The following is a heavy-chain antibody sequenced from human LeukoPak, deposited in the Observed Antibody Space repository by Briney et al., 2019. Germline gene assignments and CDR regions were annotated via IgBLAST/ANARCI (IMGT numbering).Heavy chain of an antibody. D-gene: IGHD3-3*01. Sequence: PGGSLRLSCAASGFTFSSYAMSWVRQAPGKGLEWVSAISGSGGSTYYADSVKGRFTISRDNSKNTLYLQMNSLRAEDTAVYYCARAADVPLEWLFYFDYWGQGTLVTVSS. J-gene: IGHJ4*02. CDR3: ARAADVPLEWLFYFDY. CDR1: GFTFSSYA. V-gene: IGHV3-23*01. CDR2: ISGSGGST.